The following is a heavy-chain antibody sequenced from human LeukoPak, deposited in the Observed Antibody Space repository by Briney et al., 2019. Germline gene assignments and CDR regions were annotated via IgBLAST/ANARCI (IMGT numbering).Heavy chain of an antibody. CDR2: MNPNSGNT. CDR1: GYTFTSYD. V-gene: IGHV1-8*01. CDR3: ARPPGFSAMVSRDYYYYMDV. Sequence: ASVKVSCKASGYTFTSYDINWVRQATGQGLEWMGWMNPNSGNTGYAQKFQGRVTMTRNTSISTAYMELSSLRSEDTAVYYCARPPGFSAMVSRDYYYYMDVWGKGTTVTVSS. J-gene: IGHJ6*03. D-gene: IGHD5-18*01.